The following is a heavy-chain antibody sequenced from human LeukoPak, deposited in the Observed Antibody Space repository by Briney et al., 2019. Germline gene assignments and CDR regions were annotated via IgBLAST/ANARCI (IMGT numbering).Heavy chain of an antibody. V-gene: IGHV3-66*01. CDR2: IYSGGST. J-gene: IGHJ6*02. CDR3: VRDQSDGMDV. CDR1: GFTVSSSY. Sequence: GGSLRLSCAASGFTVSSSYMNWVRQAPGKGLEWVSIIYSGGSTYYTDSVKGRFLISRDNSKNTLYLQMNSLRAKDTAVYYCVRDQSDGMDVWGQGTTVTVSS.